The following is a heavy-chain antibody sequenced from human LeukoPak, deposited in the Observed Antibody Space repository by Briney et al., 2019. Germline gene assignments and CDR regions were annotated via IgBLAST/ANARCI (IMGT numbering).Heavy chain of an antibody. CDR1: GFTFSSYE. Sequence: QSGGSLRLSCAASGFTFSSYEMNWVRQAPGEGLECVSYISSSGSTRYYADSVKGRFTISRDSAKNSLYLQLNSLRAEDTAVYYCARGIGSSTWPLALWGQGTLVTVS. CDR2: ISSSGSTR. D-gene: IGHD6-13*01. J-gene: IGHJ4*02. V-gene: IGHV3-48*03. CDR3: ARGIGSSTWPLAL.